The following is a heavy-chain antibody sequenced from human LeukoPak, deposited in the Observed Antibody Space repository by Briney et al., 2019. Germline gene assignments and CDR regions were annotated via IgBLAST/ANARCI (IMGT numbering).Heavy chain of an antibody. Sequence: GASVKVSCKASGCTFTSYYMHWVRQAPGQGLEWMGIINPSGGSTSYAQKFQGRVNITRDTSISTAYMELSSLRSEDTAVYYCVRVYHDGSFESGNWFDPWGQGTLVTVSS. J-gene: IGHJ5*02. CDR2: INPSGGST. V-gene: IGHV1-46*01. D-gene: IGHD3-22*01. CDR1: GCTFTSYY. CDR3: VRVYHDGSFESGNWFDP.